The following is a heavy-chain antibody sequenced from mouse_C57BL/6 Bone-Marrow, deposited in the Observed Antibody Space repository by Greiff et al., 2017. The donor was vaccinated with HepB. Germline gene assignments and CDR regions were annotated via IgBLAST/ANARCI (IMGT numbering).Heavy chain of an antibody. J-gene: IGHJ3*01. CDR1: GYTFTSYW. Sequence: QVQLQQPGAELVRPGTSVKLSCKASGYTFTSYWMHWVKQRPGQGLEWIGVIDPSDSYTNYNQKFKGKATLTVDTSSGTAYRQLSSLTSEDSAVYYCARGDDYDVAWFAYWGQGTLVTVSA. CDR3: ARGDDYDVAWFAY. D-gene: IGHD2-4*01. V-gene: IGHV1-59*01. CDR2: IDPSDSYT.